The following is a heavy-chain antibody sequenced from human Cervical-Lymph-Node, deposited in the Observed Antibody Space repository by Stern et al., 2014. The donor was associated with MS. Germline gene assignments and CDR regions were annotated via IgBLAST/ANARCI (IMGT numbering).Heavy chain of an antibody. CDR2: ISSSSSYT. D-gene: IGHD3-22*01. V-gene: IGHV3-11*06. CDR3: ATGLGYDSSGYYAMEDY. Sequence: VQLVESGGGLVKPGGSLRLSCAASGFTFSDYYMSWIRQAPGKGLEWVSYISSSSSYTNYADSVKGRFTISRDNAKNSLYLQMNSLRAEDTAVYYCATGLGYDSSGYYAMEDYWGQGTLVTVSS. J-gene: IGHJ4*02. CDR1: GFTFSDYY.